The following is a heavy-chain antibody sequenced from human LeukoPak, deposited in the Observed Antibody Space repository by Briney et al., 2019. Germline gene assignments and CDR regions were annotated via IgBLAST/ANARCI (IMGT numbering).Heavy chain of an antibody. Sequence: PSETLSLTCTVSGGSIIDYYWSWIRQPPGKGLEWIGYSYYSGNTNYNPSLKSRVTISVDTSKNQFSLKLSSVTAADTAVYYCARNIVVVPADIPDYYYYYMDVWGKGTTVTVSS. J-gene: IGHJ6*03. D-gene: IGHD2-2*01. CDR2: SYYSGNT. CDR3: ARNIVVVPADIPDYYYYYMDV. V-gene: IGHV4-59*01. CDR1: GGSIIDYY.